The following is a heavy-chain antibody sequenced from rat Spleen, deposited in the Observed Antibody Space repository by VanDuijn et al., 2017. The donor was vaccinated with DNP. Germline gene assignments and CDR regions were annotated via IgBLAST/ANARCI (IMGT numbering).Heavy chain of an antibody. CDR2: ISPGSSYT. CDR1: GFSFSDYN. V-gene: IGHV5-25*01. Sequence: EVQLVESGGGLVQPGRSLKLSCAASGFSFSDYNMAWVRQAPTKGLEWVAAISPGSSYTFYRDSVKGRFTVSRDNAKSTLYLQMDSLRSEDTATYYCTRGGTYYFDYWGQGVIVTVSS. D-gene: IGHD1-9*01. J-gene: IGHJ2*01. CDR3: TRGGTYYFDY.